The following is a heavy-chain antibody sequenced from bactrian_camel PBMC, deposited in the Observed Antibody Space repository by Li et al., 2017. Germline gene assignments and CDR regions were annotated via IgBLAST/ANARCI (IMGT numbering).Heavy chain of an antibody. CDR1: ESTYRSIC. D-gene: IGHD2*01. CDR2: VDSNGVT. CDR3: ATSYGGASWHEFTY. V-gene: IGHV3S53*01. Sequence: VQLVESGGGSVQAGGSLTLSCSASESTYRSICMAWFRQAPGSQRETVATVDSNGVTKVAASVKGRFTLSKDNAKNTVYLQMNGLQSEDTALYYCATSYGGASWHEFTYWGQGTQVTVS. J-gene: IGHJ4*01.